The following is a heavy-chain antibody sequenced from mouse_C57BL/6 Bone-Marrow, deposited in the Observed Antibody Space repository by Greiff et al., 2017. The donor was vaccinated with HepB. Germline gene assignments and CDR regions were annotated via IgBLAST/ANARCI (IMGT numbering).Heavy chain of an antibody. CDR3: TRVPYDYDEGYFDY. V-gene: IGHV5-9-1*02. CDR2: ISSGGDYI. CDR1: GFTFSSYA. Sequence: EVKLVESGEGLVKPGGSLKLSCAASGFTFSSYAMSWVRQTPEKRLEWVAYISSGGDYIYYADTVKGRFTISRDNARNTLYLQMSSLKSEDTAMYYCTRVPYDYDEGYFDYWGQGTTLTVSS. J-gene: IGHJ2*01. D-gene: IGHD2-4*01.